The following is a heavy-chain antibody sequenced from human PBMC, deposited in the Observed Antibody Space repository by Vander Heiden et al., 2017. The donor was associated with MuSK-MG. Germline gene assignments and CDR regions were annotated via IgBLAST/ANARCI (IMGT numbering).Heavy chain of an antibody. Sequence: EVQLVESGGGLVQPGGSLRLSWSASGFSVSSNYMGWVRPAPGKGLEWVSVIYSGGSTYYADSVKGRFTISRDNSKNTLYLQMNSLRAEDTAVYYCARDTSGAFDIWGQVTMVTVSS. CDR2: IYSGGST. CDR3: ARDTSGAFDI. J-gene: IGHJ3*02. V-gene: IGHV3-66*01. D-gene: IGHD3-16*01. CDR1: GFSVSSNY.